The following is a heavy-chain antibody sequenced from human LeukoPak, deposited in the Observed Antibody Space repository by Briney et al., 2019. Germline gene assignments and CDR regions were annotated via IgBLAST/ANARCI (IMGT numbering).Heavy chain of an antibody. V-gene: IGHV1-18*01. Sequence: ASVKVSCKASGYTFTSYGISWVRQAPGQGLEWMGWISAYNGNTNYAQKLQGRVTMTTDTSTSTAYMELRSLRSDDTAVYYCARDHYYDSSGYPKPDAFDIWGQGTMVTVS. CDR3: ARDHYYDSSGYPKPDAFDI. D-gene: IGHD3-22*01. CDR1: GYTFTSYG. J-gene: IGHJ3*02. CDR2: ISAYNGNT.